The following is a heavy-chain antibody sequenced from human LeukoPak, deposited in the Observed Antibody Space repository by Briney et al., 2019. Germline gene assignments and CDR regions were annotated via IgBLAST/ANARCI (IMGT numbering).Heavy chain of an antibody. J-gene: IGHJ3*02. Sequence: PGGSLRLSCAASGFTFSRYSMNWVRQAPGKGLEWVSSISISSNYIYYADSLKGRFTISRDNAKNSLYLQMNSLRAEDTAVYYCARGRDGYNLVDAFDIWGQGIMVTVSS. V-gene: IGHV3-21*01. D-gene: IGHD5-24*01. CDR3: ARGRDGYNLVDAFDI. CDR1: GFTFSRYS. CDR2: ISISSNYI.